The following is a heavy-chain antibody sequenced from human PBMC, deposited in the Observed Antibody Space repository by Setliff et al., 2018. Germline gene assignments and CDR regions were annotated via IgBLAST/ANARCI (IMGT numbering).Heavy chain of an antibody. Sequence: GGSLRLSCAASGFSFSNYWMHWVRQAPGKGLVWVSRINSDGSSTNYADSVKGQFTVSRDNAKNTLYLQMNSLRAEDTAVYYCARDGHNVYYFDYWGLGTLVTSPQ. V-gene: IGHV3-74*01. CDR1: GFSFSNYW. J-gene: IGHJ4*02. CDR3: ARDGHNVYYFDY. D-gene: IGHD1-1*01. CDR2: INSDGSST.